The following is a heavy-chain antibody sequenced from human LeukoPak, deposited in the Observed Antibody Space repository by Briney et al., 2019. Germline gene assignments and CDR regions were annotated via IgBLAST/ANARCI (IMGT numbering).Heavy chain of an antibody. Sequence: PGGSLRLSCAASGFTFSSYAMSWVRQAPGKGLEWVSAITGSGGSIYYADSVKGRFTISGDNSKNTLYLQMNSLRAEDTAVYYCAKDFYYDSSGYRKQYFQHWGQGTLVTVSS. CDR2: ITGSGGSI. D-gene: IGHD3-22*01. V-gene: IGHV3-23*01. CDR3: AKDFYYDSSGYRKQYFQH. J-gene: IGHJ1*01. CDR1: GFTFSSYA.